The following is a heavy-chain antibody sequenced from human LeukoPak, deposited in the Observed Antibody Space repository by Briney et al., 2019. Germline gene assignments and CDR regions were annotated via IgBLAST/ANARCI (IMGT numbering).Heavy chain of an antibody. CDR1: GGSIGSGGYY. Sequence: SETLSLTCTVSGGSIGSGGYYWSWIRQHPGKGLEWIGYIYYSGSTNYNPSLKSRVTISVDTSKNQFSLKLSSVTAADTAVYYCARHIPVGEVPTGAFDIWGQGTMVTVSS. J-gene: IGHJ3*02. V-gene: IGHV4-61*08. CDR2: IYYSGST. CDR3: ARHIPVGEVPTGAFDI. D-gene: IGHD3-3*01.